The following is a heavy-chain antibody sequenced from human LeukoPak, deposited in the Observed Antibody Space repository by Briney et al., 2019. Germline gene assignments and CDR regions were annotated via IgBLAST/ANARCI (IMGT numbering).Heavy chain of an antibody. CDR2: ISGSGAST. CDR1: AFTFSSYA. Sequence: GGSLRLSCAASAFTFSSYAMSWVRQAPGKGLEWVSGISGSGASTYYADSVKGRFTISRDNFKNTLYLQMNSLRAEDTAVNYCAKTSLYYFDTSTYPEDAFDIWGQGTMVTVSS. V-gene: IGHV3-23*01. J-gene: IGHJ3*02. CDR3: AKTSLYYFDTSTYPEDAFDI. D-gene: IGHD3-22*01.